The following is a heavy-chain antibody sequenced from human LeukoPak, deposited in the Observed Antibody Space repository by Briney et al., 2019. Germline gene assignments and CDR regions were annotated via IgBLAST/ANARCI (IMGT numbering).Heavy chain of an antibody. CDR1: GGIFSSYA. Sequence: SVKVSCKASGGIFSSYAISWVRQAPGQGLEWMGGIIPIFGTANYAQKFQGRVTLTADESTSTAYMELSSLRSEDTAVYYCARNPQRWLQLPGYFDYWGQGTLVTVSS. V-gene: IGHV1-69*01. J-gene: IGHJ4*02. D-gene: IGHD5-24*01. CDR3: ARNPQRWLQLPGYFDY. CDR2: IIPIFGTA.